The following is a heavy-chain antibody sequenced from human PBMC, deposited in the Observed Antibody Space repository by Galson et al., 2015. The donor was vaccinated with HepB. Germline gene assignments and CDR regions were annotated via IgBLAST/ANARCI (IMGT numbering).Heavy chain of an antibody. D-gene: IGHD2-21*01. J-gene: IGHJ4*02. CDR1: GFTFSSYK. CDR3: ARDVDIDF. CDR2: ISSSGGTI. Sequence: SLRLSCAASGFTFSSYKMNWVRQAPGKGLECVSYISSSGGTIYYADSVRGRFTISRDNAKNALYLQMNSLRDEDTAVYYCARDVDIDFWGQGTLVTGSS. V-gene: IGHV3-48*03.